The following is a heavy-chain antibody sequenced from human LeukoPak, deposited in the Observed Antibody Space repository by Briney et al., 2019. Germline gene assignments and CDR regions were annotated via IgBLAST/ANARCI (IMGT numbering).Heavy chain of an antibody. D-gene: IGHD5-12*01. CDR3: ARVSGHPNYYYYMDV. CDR2: ISAYNGNT. J-gene: IGHJ6*03. V-gene: IGHV1-18*01. Sequence: ASVKVSCKASGYTFTSYGISWVRQAPGQGLEWMGWISAYNGNTNYAQKLQGRVTMTTDTSTSTAYMELRSLRSDDTAVYYCARVSGHPNYYYYMDVWGKGTTVTISS. CDR1: GYTFTSYG.